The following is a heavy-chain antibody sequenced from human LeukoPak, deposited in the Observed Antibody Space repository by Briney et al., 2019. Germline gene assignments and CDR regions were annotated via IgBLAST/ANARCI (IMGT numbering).Heavy chain of an antibody. D-gene: IGHD3-9*01. Sequence: SVKVSCKASGGTFSSYAISWVRQAPGQGLEWMGGIIPIFGTANYAQKFQGRVTITADESTSTAYMELSSLRSEDTAVYYCARGTDDILTGRPKAFDYWGQGTLVTVSS. J-gene: IGHJ4*02. CDR2: IIPIFGTA. CDR3: ARGTDDILTGRPKAFDY. V-gene: IGHV1-69*01. CDR1: GGTFSSYA.